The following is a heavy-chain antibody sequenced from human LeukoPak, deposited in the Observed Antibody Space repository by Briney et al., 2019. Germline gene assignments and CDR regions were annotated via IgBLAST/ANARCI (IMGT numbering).Heavy chain of an antibody. J-gene: IGHJ3*02. V-gene: IGHV5-10-1*01. CDR1: GISFTNYW. CDR3: ARHPGIAAACDI. CDR2: IDPSDSYT. Sequence: PGESLKISCKGSGISFTNYWIIWVRQMPREGLEWMGRIDPSDSYTNYSPSFQGHVTISADKSISTAYLQWSSLKASDTAMYYCARHPGIAAACDIWGQGTMVTVSS. D-gene: IGHD6-13*01.